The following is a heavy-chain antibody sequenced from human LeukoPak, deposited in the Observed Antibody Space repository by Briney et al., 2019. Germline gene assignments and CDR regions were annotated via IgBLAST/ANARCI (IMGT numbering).Heavy chain of an antibody. CDR1: GFTFSRYA. J-gene: IGHJ4*02. D-gene: IGHD3-22*01. CDR2: ISYDGSNK. CDR3: ARDARTVGITMIVVGFDY. Sequence: GGSLRLSCAASGFTFSRYAMYWVRQSPGKGLEWVAVISYDGSNKYYADSVKGRFTISRDNSKNTLYPQMNSLRAEDTAVYYCARDARTVGITMIVVGFDYWGQGTLVTVSS. V-gene: IGHV3-30*04.